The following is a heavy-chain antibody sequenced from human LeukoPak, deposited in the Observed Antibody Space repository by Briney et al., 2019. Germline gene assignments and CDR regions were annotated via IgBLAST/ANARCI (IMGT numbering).Heavy chain of an antibody. J-gene: IGHJ6*03. V-gene: IGHV3-23*01. CDR3: AKRYCSSTSCYARYYYMDV. D-gene: IGHD2-2*01. CDR1: GFTFSRYA. CDR2: ISGSGDKT. Sequence: GGSLRLSCAASGFTFSRYAMSWVRQAPGKGLEWVSVISGSGDKTYYADSVKGRFTISRDNSKNTLYLQMNSLRAEDTAVYYCAKRYCSSTSCYARYYYMDVWGKGTTVTVSS.